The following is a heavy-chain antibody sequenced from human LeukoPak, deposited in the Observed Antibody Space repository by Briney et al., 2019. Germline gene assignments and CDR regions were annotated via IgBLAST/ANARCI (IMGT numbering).Heavy chain of an antibody. V-gene: IGHV6-1*01. CDR3: ARQASRRFDP. CDR2: TYYTSKWNN. CDR1: VDSVSSNSVA. Sequence: SQTLSLTCAISVDSVSSNSVAWNWFRQSPSRGLEWLGGTYYTSKWNNDYAESVQSRIAVNPDTSKNQFSLYLNSVTLEDTAVYYCARQASRRFDPWGQGTLVTVSS. J-gene: IGHJ5*02.